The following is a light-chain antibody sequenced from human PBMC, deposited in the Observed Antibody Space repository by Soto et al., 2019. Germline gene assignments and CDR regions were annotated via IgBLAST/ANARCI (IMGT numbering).Light chain of an antibody. J-gene: IGLJ2*01. V-gene: IGLV1-47*01. CDR2: RNN. Sequence: QPVLTQPPSASGTPGQRVTISCSGSSSNIGSNYVYWYQQLPGTAPKLLIYRNNQRPSGVPDRFSGSKSGTSASLAISGLPSENEADYYCAAWDDSLSAVFGGGTKLTVL. CDR1: SSNIGSNY. CDR3: AAWDDSLSAV.